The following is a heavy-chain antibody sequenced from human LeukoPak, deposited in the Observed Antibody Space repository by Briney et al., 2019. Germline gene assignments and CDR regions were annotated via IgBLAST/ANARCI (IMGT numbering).Heavy chain of an antibody. V-gene: IGHV1-2*02. D-gene: IGHD5-18*01. CDR1: GYAFTGYY. J-gene: IGHJ4*02. CDR2: INPNSGGT. CDR3: ARDTAMAEFDY. Sequence: GASVTVSCKASGYAFTGYYMHWVRQAPGQGLDWMGWINPNSGGTNSAQKFQGRVTMTSDTSISTAYMELSRLRSDDTAVYYCARDTAMAEFDYWGQGTLVTVPS.